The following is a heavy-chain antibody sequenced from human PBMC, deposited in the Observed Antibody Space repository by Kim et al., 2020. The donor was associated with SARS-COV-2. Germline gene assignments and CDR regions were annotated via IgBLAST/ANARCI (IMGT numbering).Heavy chain of an antibody. Sequence: GGSLRLSCAASGFTVSSNYMSWVRQAPGKGLEWVSVIYSGGSTYYADSVKGRFTISRDNSKNTLYLQMNSLRAEDTAVYYCARDSNYYGSGSYSYWGQGTLVTVSS. J-gene: IGHJ4*02. CDR2: IYSGGST. D-gene: IGHD3-10*01. V-gene: IGHV3-66*01. CDR3: ARDSNYYGSGSYSY. CDR1: GFTVSSNY.